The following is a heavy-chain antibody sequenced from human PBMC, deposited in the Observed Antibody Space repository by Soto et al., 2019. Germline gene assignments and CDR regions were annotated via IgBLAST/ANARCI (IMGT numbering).Heavy chain of an antibody. CDR1: GFTFSSYW. CDR3: ARGVAAALDY. Sequence: PGGSLRLSCAASGFTFSSYWMHWVRQAPGKGLVWVSHINSDGSTTTYADSVKGRFTISRDNAKNTLYLQMNSLRAEDTAVYYCARGVAAALDYWGQGTLVTVSS. CDR2: INSDGSTT. V-gene: IGHV3-74*01. D-gene: IGHD2-2*01. J-gene: IGHJ4*02.